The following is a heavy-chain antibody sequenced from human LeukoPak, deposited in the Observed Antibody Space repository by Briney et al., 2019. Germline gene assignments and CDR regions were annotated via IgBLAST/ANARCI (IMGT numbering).Heavy chain of an antibody. V-gene: IGHV3-23*01. CDR2: ISGSGGST. CDR1: GFTFSSYA. D-gene: IGHD5-12*01. J-gene: IGHJ4*02. Sequence: PGGSLRLSCAASGFTFSSYAISWVRQAPGKGLEWVSAISGSGGSTYYADSVKGRFTISRDNSKNTLYLQMNSLRAEDTAVYYCANYRPGSSGYDSGYWGQGTLVTVSS. CDR3: ANYRPGSSGYDSGY.